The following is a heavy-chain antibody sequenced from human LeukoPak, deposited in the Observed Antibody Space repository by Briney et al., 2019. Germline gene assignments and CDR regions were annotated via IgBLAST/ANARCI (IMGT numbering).Heavy chain of an antibody. CDR1: GGSFSGYY. D-gene: IGHD2-2*01. Sequence: PSETLSLTCAVYGGSFSGYYWSWIRQPPGKGLEWIGEINHSGSTNYNPSLKSRVTISVDTSKNQFSLKLSSVTAADTAAYYCARGVRRYCSSTSCFYYYYYMDVWGKGTTVTVSS. CDR3: ARGVRRYCSSTSCFYYYYYMDV. J-gene: IGHJ6*03. V-gene: IGHV4-34*01. CDR2: INHSGST.